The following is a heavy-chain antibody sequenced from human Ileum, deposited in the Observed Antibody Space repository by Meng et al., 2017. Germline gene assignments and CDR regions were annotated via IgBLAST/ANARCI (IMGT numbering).Heavy chain of an antibody. V-gene: IGHV4-30-4*01. J-gene: IGHJ5*02. CDR3: ARVGSCTATSCHVLDP. CDR1: GGSINSGDFS. Sequence: QVQLQESGPGLVRPSQTLSLTCTVSGGSINSGDFSWSWVRQPPGKGLEWIGFIYYSGNTYYNPSLKSRLTMSVDTSNNQFSLRMSSVTAADTAVYYCARVGSCTATSCHVLDPWGQGTLVTVSS. D-gene: IGHD2-2*01. CDR2: IYYSGNT.